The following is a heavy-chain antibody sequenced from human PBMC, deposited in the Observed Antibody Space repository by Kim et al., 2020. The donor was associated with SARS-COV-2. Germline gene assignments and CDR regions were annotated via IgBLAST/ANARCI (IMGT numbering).Heavy chain of an antibody. Sequence: SETLSLTCTVSGGSISSSSYYWGWIRQPPGKGLEWIGSIYYSGSTYYNPSLKSRVTISVDTSKNQFSLKLSSVTAADTAVYYCARWAQLRLKDDYWGQGTLVTVSS. D-gene: IGHD6-6*01. CDR2: IYYSGST. J-gene: IGHJ4*02. CDR1: GGSISSSSYY. V-gene: IGHV4-39*01. CDR3: ARWAQLRLKDDY.